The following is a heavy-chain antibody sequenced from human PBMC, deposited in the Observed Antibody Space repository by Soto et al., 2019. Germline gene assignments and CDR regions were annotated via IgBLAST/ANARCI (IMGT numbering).Heavy chain of an antibody. CDR1: GGSISSGGYY. V-gene: IGHV4-31*03. D-gene: IGHD2-15*01. CDR2: IYYSGST. CDR3: AREIDCSGGSCRERNYYYYGMDV. J-gene: IGHJ6*02. Sequence: SETLSLTCTVSGGSISSGGYYWSWIRQHPGKGLEWIGYIYYSGSTYYNPSLKSRVTISVDTSKNQFSLKLSSVTAADTAVYYCAREIDCSGGSCRERNYYYYGMDVWGQGTTVTVSS.